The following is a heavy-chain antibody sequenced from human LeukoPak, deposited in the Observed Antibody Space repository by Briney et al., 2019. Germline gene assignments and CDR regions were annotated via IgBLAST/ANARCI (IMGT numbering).Heavy chain of an antibody. CDR1: GFTFSSYW. CDR3: ASGFLYYYYMDV. D-gene: IGHD3-10*01. J-gene: IGHJ6*03. Sequence: GGSLRLSCAASGFTFSSYWMHWVRQAPGKGLVWVSRINSDGSTTSYADSVKGRFTISRDNAKKTLYLQMNSLRAEDTAVYYCASGFLYYYYMDVWGKGTTVTISS. V-gene: IGHV3-74*01. CDR2: INSDGSTT.